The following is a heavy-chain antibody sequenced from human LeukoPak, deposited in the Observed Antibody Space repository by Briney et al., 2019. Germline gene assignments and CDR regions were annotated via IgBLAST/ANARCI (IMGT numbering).Heavy chain of an antibody. Sequence: ASVKVSCKASGYIFTGYYMHWVRQAPGQGLEWMGWINPNSGGTNYAQKFQGRVTMTRDTSISTAYMELSRLRSDDTAVYYCARTLTRYYDSSGYSSFGYWGQGTLVTVSS. D-gene: IGHD3-22*01. CDR3: ARTLTRYYDSSGYSSFGY. CDR2: INPNSGGT. CDR1: GYIFTGYY. J-gene: IGHJ4*02. V-gene: IGHV1-2*02.